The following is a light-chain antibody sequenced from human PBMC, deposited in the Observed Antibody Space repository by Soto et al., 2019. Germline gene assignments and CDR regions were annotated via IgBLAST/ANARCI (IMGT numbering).Light chain of an antibody. CDR1: SGHSNYA. V-gene: IGLV4-69*01. J-gene: IGLJ2*01. CDR3: QTWVTGIHI. CDR2: LNSDGSH. Sequence: QSVLTQSPSASASLGASVKLTCTLSSGHSNYAIAWHQQQPEKGPRFLMKLNSDGSHSKGDGIPDRFSGSSSGAERYLTISTLPSEDEADYYCQTWVTGIHIFGGGTKVTVL.